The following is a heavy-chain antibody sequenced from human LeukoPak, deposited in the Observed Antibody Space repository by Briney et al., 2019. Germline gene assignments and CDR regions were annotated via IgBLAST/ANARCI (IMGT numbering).Heavy chain of an antibody. Sequence: SETLSLTCTVSGGSISSYYWSWIRQPPGKGLEWIGYIYYSGSTNYNPSLKSRVTISVDTSKNQFSLKLSSVTAADTAVYYCARVGYDISTGHTGVDYWGQGTLVTVSS. D-gene: IGHD3-9*01. V-gene: IGHV4-59*01. CDR2: IYYSGST. CDR1: GGSISSYY. J-gene: IGHJ4*02. CDR3: ARVGYDISTGHTGVDY.